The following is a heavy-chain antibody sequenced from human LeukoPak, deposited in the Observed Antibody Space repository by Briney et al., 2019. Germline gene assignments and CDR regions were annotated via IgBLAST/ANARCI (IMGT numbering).Heavy chain of an antibody. J-gene: IGHJ4*02. Sequence: SQTLSLTCTVSGGSISSGDYYWSWIRQPPGKGLEWIVYIYYSGSTYYNPSLKSRVTISVDTSKNQFSLKLSSVTAADTAVYYCARAKYSRSSLFDYWGQGTLVTVSS. D-gene: IGHD6-6*01. CDR1: GGSISSGDYY. V-gene: IGHV4-30-4*08. CDR2: IYYSGST. CDR3: ARAKYSRSSLFDY.